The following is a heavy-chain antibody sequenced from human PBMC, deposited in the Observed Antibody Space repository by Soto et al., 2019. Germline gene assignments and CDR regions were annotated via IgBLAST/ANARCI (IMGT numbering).Heavy chain of an antibody. CDR3: VRDWSTFWGMDV. J-gene: IGHJ6*02. CDR2: IKQDGSEK. V-gene: IGHV3-7*01. D-gene: IGHD2-8*02. Sequence: GGSLRLSCAASGFTFSTYWMNWVRQAPGKGLEWVANIKQDGSEKYYVDSVKGRFAISRDNAKDSLFLQMNNLRAEDTAVYYCVRDWSTFWGMDVWGQGTTVTVYS. CDR1: GFTFSTYW.